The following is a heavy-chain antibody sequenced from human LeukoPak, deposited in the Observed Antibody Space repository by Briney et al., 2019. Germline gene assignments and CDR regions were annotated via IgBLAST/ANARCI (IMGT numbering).Heavy chain of an antibody. CDR1: GYTFTSYD. V-gene: IGHV1-8*01. CDR2: MNPNSGNT. D-gene: IGHD4-23*01. CDR3: ATELRWKEY. Sequence: ASVKVSCKASGYTFTSYDINWVRQATGQGLEWLGWMNPNSGNTGYAQKFQGRVTMTSDTSIDTSYMELSSLRSEDTAVYYCATELRWKEYWGQGTLVTVSS. J-gene: IGHJ4*02.